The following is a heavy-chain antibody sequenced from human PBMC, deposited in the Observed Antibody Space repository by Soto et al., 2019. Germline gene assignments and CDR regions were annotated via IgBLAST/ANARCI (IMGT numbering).Heavy chain of an antibody. CDR3: ARGHWSVGVVIGNNWFDP. Sequence: GASVKVSCKASGYTFTSYGISWVRQAPGQGLEWMGWISAYNGNTNYAQKLQGRVTMTTDTSTSTAYMELRSLRSDDTAVYYCARGHWSVGVVIGNNWFDPWGQGTLVTVSS. CDR1: GYTFTSYG. D-gene: IGHD3-3*01. CDR2: ISAYNGNT. J-gene: IGHJ5*02. V-gene: IGHV1-18*01.